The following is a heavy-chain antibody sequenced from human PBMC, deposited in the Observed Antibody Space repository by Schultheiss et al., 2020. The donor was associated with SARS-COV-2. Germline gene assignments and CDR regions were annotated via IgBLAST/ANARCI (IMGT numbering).Heavy chain of an antibody. CDR2: ISSSGSTI. D-gene: IGHD2-15*01. V-gene: IGHV3-48*04. Sequence: GGSLRLSCAASGVTFSNCNMNWVRQAPGKGLEWVSYISSSGSTIYYADSVKGRFTISRDNAKNSLYLQMNSLRAEDTAVYYCARDLSWWLSEYYYGMDVWGQGTTVTVSS. CDR1: GVTFSNCN. CDR3: ARDLSWWLSEYYYGMDV. J-gene: IGHJ6*02.